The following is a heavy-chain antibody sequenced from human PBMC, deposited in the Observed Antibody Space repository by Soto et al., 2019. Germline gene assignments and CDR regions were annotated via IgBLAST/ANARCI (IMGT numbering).Heavy chain of an antibody. J-gene: IGHJ5*02. V-gene: IGHV4-31*03. CDR2: IYYSGST. CDR3: ARTYYDNWFDP. D-gene: IGHD3-22*01. CDR1: GGSISSGGYY. Sequence: SLTCTVSGGSISSGGYYWSWIRQHPGKGLEWIGYIYYSGSTYYNPSLKSRVTISVDTSKNQFSLKLSSVTAADTAVYYCARTYYDNWFDPWGQGTLVTVSS.